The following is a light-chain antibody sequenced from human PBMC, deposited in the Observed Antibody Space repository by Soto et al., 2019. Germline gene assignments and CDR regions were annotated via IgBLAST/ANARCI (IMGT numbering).Light chain of an antibody. CDR3: QQYGRFPIT. Sequence: EIVLTQSPGTLSFSPGERATLSCRASQSFNSIYLAWYQQKPGQAPRLLIYGASSRATGIPDRFSGSGSGTDFTLTISRLEPEDFAVYYCQQYGRFPITFGQGTKVDIK. CDR2: GAS. CDR1: QSFNSIY. J-gene: IGKJ1*01. V-gene: IGKV3-20*01.